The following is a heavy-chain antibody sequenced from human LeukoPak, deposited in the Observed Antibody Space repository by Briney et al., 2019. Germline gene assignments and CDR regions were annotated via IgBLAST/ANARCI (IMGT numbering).Heavy chain of an antibody. CDR1: GFTISSYA. J-gene: IGHJ4*02. V-gene: IGHV3-23*01. Sequence: GASLRLSCAASGFTISSYATRWVRQAPGKGLEWVSAISGSGGSTYYADSVKGRFTISRDNSKNTMYLQMNSLRAEDTAVYYCAKGGLTIFGLVTRFEYWGQGTLVTVSS. D-gene: IGHD3-3*01. CDR2: ISGSGGST. CDR3: AKGGLTIFGLVTRFEY.